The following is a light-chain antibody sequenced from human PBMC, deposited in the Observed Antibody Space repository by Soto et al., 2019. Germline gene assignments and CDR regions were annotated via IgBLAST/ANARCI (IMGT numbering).Light chain of an antibody. V-gene: IGKV1-9*01. CDR3: QQFNSSPYT. Sequence: DIQLTQSPSFLSVCVGDRVTITCRASQGIASRLAWYQQKLGGAPKLLIYSASTLDGGVPSRFSGSGSGTAFTLTISSLQPEDFATYYCQQFNSSPYTFGQGTKLEIK. CDR1: QGIASR. CDR2: SAS. J-gene: IGKJ2*01.